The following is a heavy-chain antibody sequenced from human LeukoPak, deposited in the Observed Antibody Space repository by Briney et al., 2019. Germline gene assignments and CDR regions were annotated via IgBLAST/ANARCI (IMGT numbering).Heavy chain of an antibody. V-gene: IGHV4-30-2*01. CDR3: ARYCSSTSCYSHWDAFDI. J-gene: IGHJ3*02. Sequence: PSETLSLTCAVSGGSISSGGYSWSWIRQPPGKGLEWIGYIYHSGSTYYNPSLKSRVTISVDRSKNQFSLKLSSVTAADTAVYYCARYCSSTSCYSHWDAFDIWGQGTMVTVSS. D-gene: IGHD2-2*01. CDR1: GGSISSGGYS. CDR2: IYHSGST.